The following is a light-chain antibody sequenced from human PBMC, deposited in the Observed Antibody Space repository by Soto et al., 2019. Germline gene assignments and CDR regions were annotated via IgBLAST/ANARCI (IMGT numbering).Light chain of an antibody. Sequence: DIQMTQSPTSVSASVGDRVTITCRASQGISSWLAWYQQKSGQAPKLLIYAASNLRSGVPSRFSGSGSGTDFTLTINSLQPEDFATYYCQQSNGFPRTFGQGTKVEI. J-gene: IGKJ1*01. CDR1: QGISSW. CDR2: AAS. CDR3: QQSNGFPRT. V-gene: IGKV1-12*01.